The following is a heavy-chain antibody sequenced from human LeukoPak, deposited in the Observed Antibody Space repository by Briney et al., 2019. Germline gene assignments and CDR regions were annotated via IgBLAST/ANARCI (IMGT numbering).Heavy chain of an antibody. J-gene: IGHJ6*03. V-gene: IGHV1-69*05. D-gene: IGHD3-22*01. CDR2: IIPMYGTA. CDR3: ASEGNYDSSGYSRYNYYYMDV. Sequence: SVKVSCKASGGNFTNYAISWVRQAPGQGLEWMGGIIPMYGTASYPQNFQGKVTVTTDESTRTSYMELSSLRSEDTAVYYCASEGNYDSSGYSRYNYYYMDVWGKGAAVTVSS. CDR1: GGNFTNYA.